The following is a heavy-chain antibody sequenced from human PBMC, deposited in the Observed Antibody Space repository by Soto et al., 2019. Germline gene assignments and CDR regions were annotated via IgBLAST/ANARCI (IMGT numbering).Heavy chain of an antibody. CDR3: AKDSPSHVGGWELPFDY. V-gene: IGHV3-23*01. Sequence: ELQLLESGGGLVQPGGSLKLSCAASGLTFGSYAMSWVRQAPGKGLEWVSAISNSGGTTYYADSVRGRFTISRDNSKNTLYLQMNSLRADDTAVYYCAKDSPSHVGGWELPFDYWGQGTLVTVSS. CDR2: ISNSGGTT. J-gene: IGHJ4*02. CDR1: GLTFGSYA. D-gene: IGHD2-21*01.